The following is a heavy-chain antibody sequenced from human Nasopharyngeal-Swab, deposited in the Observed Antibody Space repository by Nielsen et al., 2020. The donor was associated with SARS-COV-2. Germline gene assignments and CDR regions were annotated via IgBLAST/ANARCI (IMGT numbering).Heavy chain of an antibody. Sequence: SETLSLPCTVSGGSISSSSYYWCWIRQPPGKGLEWIGSIYYSGSTYYNPSLKSRVTISVDTSKNQFSLKLSSVTAADTAVYYCASPPVVVTAIISYWYFDLWGRGTLVTVSS. D-gene: IGHD2-21*02. CDR3: ASPPVVVTAIISYWYFDL. CDR1: GGSISSSSYY. J-gene: IGHJ2*01. V-gene: IGHV4-39*01. CDR2: IYYSGST.